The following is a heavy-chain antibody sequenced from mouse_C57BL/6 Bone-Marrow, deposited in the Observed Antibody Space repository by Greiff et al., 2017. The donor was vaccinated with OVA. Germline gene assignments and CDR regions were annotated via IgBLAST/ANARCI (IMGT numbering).Heavy chain of an antibody. D-gene: IGHD1-1*01. CDR1: GYSITSGYY. CDR3: AREHYGSSYSSYWYFDV. J-gene: IGHJ1*03. V-gene: IGHV3-6*01. CDR2: ISYDGSN. Sequence: VQLQQSGPGLVKPSQSLSLTCSVTGYSITSGYYWNWIRQFPGNKLEWMGYISYDGSNNYNPSLKNRISITRDTSKNQFFLTLNSVTTEDTATYYCAREHYGSSYSSYWYFDVWGTGTTVTGSS.